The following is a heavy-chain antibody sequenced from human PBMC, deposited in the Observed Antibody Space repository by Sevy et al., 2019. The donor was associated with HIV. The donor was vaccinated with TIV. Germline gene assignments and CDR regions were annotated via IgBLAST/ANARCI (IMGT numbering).Heavy chain of an antibody. V-gene: IGHV3-15*07. CDR3: TTDRVYGSGSYYYYYYGMDV. D-gene: IGHD3-10*01. Sequence: GGSLGLSCAASGFTFSNAWMNWVRQAPGKGLEWVGRIKSKTDGGTTDYAAPVKGRFTISRDDSKNTLYLQMNSLKTEDTAVYYCTTDRVYGSGSYYYYYYGMDVWGQGTTVTVSS. CDR2: IKSKTDGGTT. CDR1: GFTFSNAW. J-gene: IGHJ6*02.